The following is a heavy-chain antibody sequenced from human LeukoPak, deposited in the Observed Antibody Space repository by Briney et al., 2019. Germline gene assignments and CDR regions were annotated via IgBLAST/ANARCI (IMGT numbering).Heavy chain of an antibody. J-gene: IGHJ4*02. CDR1: GFTFSSYA. CDR3: ALLHPAAAHLGGNY. Sequence: GGSLRLSCAASGFTFSSYAMHWVRQAPGKGLEWVAVISYDGSNKYYADSVKGRFTISRDNSKNTLYLQMNSLRAEDTAVYYCALLHPAAAHLGGNYWGQGTLVTVSS. V-gene: IGHV3-30-3*01. CDR2: ISYDGSNK. D-gene: IGHD6-13*01.